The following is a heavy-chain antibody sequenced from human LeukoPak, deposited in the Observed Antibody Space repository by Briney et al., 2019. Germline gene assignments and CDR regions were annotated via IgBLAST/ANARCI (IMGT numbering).Heavy chain of an antibody. CDR2: ISGRGGST. CDR3: AKEGYDYQYFDY. D-gene: IGHD4/OR15-4a*01. CDR1: GFTFSSYA. J-gene: IGHJ4*02. V-gene: IGHV3-23*01. Sequence: GGSLRLSCAASGFTFSSYAMSWVPQAPGKGLEGGSAISGRGGSTYYADSVKGLFTIYRDTSKKTLYLQMNSLRAEEPAVYYRAKEGYDYQYFDYWGQGTLVTVSP.